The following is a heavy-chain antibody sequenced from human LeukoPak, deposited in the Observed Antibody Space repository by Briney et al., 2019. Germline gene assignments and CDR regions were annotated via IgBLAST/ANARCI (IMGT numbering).Heavy chain of an antibody. CDR3: ARDGLLRWAPDRAVDY. CDR2: ISYDGSNK. D-gene: IGHD5-18*01. V-gene: IGHV3-30-3*01. CDR1: GFTFSSYA. Sequence: PGGSLRLSCAASGFTFSSYAMHWVRRAPGKGLEWVAVISYDGSNKYYADSVKGRFTISRDNSKNTLYLQMNSLRAEDTAVYYCARDGLLRWAPDRAVDYWGQGTLVTVSS. J-gene: IGHJ4*02.